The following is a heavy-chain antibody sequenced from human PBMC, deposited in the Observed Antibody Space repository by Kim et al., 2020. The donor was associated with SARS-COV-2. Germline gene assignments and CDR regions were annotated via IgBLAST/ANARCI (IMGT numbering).Heavy chain of an antibody. V-gene: IGHV4-39*07. J-gene: IGHJ5*02. CDR2: ST. Sequence: STYYTPSLKSRVPISVDTSKNQFSLKLSSVTAADPAVYYCAREPGSPFDPWGQGTLVTVSS. CDR3: AREPGSPFDP.